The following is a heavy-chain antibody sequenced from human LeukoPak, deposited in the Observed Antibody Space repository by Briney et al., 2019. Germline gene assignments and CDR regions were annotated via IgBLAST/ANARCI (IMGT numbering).Heavy chain of an antibody. Sequence: GGSLRLSCAASGFTFSSYAMSWVRQAPGKGLEWVSAISGSGGSPYYADSVKGRFIISRDNSKNTLYLQMNRLRAEDTAVYYCAKAAERDLMSRLTATYYFDYWGQGSLVTVSS. J-gene: IGHJ4*02. V-gene: IGHV3-23*01. D-gene: IGHD2-21*02. CDR2: ISGSGGSP. CDR1: GFTFSSYA. CDR3: AKAAERDLMSRLTATYYFDY.